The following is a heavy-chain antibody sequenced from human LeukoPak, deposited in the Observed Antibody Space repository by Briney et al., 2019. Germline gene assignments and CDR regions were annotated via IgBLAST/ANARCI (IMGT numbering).Heavy chain of an antibody. J-gene: IGHJ4*02. CDR3: AKGGSYSGGTYYFDY. V-gene: IGHV3-23*01. D-gene: IGHD1-26*01. Sequence: GGSLRLSCVASEFTFRSFAMTWVRQAPGKGLEWVSAISGSGGSTYYADSVKGRFTISRDNSKNTLYLQMNSLRAEDTAVYYCAKGGSYSGGTYYFDYWGQGTLVTVSS. CDR2: ISGSGGST. CDR1: EFTFRSFA.